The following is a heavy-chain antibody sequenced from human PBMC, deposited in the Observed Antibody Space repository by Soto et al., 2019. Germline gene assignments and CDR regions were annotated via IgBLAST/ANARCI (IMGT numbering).Heavy chain of an antibody. V-gene: IGHV4-31*03. CDR3: ARVPTIFGVVMITGYFDY. D-gene: IGHD3-3*01. CDR2: IYYSGST. J-gene: IGHJ4*02. CDR1: GGSISSGGYY. Sequence: SETLSLTCTVSGGSISSGGYYWSWIRQHPGKGLEWIGYIYYSGSTYYNPSLKSRVTISVDTSKNQFSLKLSSVTAADTAVYYCARVPTIFGVVMITGYFDYWGQGTLVTVSS.